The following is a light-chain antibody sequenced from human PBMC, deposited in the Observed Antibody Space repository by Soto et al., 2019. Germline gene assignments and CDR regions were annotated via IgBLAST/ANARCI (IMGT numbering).Light chain of an antibody. J-gene: IGLJ1*01. CDR1: SSDVGGYNY. CDR2: EVS. Sequence: QSVLTQPPSASGSPGQSVTISCTGTSSDVGGYNYVSWYQQHPGKVPKLMIYEVSKRPSGVPDRFSGSKSGNTASLTVSGLQAEDEAEYSCSSYVGNNRAYVFVTGSKVTVL. CDR3: SSYVGNNRAYV. V-gene: IGLV2-8*01.